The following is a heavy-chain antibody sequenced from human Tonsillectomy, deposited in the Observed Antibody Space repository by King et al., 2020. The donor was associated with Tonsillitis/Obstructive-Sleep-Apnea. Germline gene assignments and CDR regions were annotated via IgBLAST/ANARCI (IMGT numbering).Heavy chain of an antibody. D-gene: IGHD6-19*01. J-gene: IGHJ4*02. Sequence: VQLVESGGGLVQPGGSLRLSCAASGFTFNSYSMNWCRQAPGKGLEWISYNSSSSSPIHYADSVKGRFTISRDNAKNSLYLQMDGLRDEDTAVYYCARGSSGNGWLVHYWGQGTLVTVSS. CDR2: NSSSSSPI. CDR1: GFTFNSYS. V-gene: IGHV3-48*02. CDR3: ARGSSGNGWLVHY.